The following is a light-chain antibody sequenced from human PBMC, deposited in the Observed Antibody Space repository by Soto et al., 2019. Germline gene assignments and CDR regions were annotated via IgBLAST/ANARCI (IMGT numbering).Light chain of an antibody. CDR2: DAY. J-gene: IGKJ2*01. CDR1: RSVSSY. CDR3: QQRSNWPPMYT. V-gene: IGKV3-11*01. Sequence: EIVLTQSPATLSLSPGERATLSCRASRSVSSYLAWYQQKPGQAPRLLIYDAYNRATGIPARFSGSGSRTDFTLTISSLEPEDFAVYYCQQRSNWPPMYTFGQGTKGDIK.